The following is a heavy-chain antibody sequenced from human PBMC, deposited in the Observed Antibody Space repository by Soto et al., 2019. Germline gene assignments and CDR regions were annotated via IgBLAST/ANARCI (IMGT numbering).Heavy chain of an antibody. CDR2: INAGNGNT. V-gene: IGHV1-3*01. CDR3: ARVSYYGSGSYYSPRYYYYGMDV. Sequence: QVQLVQSGAEVKKPGASVKVSCKASGYTFTSYAMHWVRQAPGQRLEWMGWINAGNGNTKYSQKFQGRVTITRDTSVSTAYMELSSLRSEDTAVYYCARVSYYGSGSYYSPRYYYYGMDVWGQGTTVTVFS. J-gene: IGHJ6*02. CDR1: GYTFTSYA. D-gene: IGHD3-10*01.